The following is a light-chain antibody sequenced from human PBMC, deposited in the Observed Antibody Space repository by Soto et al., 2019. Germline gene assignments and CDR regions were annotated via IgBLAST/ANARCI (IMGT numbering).Light chain of an antibody. CDR1: QSISSY. J-gene: IGKJ1*01. CDR3: QQSYSTPVT. CDR2: AAS. V-gene: IGKV1-39*01. Sequence: QMTQYQSSIHASLFHSFTVTGRASQSISSYLNWYQQKPGTAPRLLIYAASSWQSGVPARFSGSGSGTDFTLTISSLQPEDFAAYYCQQSYSTPVTFGQGAIV.